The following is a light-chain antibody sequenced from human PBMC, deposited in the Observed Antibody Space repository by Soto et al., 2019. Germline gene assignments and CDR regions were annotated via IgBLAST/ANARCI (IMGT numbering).Light chain of an antibody. CDR3: QNYDNAPLT. CDR1: QSLLHSNGYNY. J-gene: IGKJ3*01. V-gene: IGKV1-27*01. CDR2: TAS. Sequence: MTQSPLSLPVTPGEPASISCRSSQSLLHSNGYNYLAWYQQKPGKVPKLLIYTASTLQSGVPSLFSGSGSGTDFTLTISSLQPEDVATYYCQNYDNAPLTSGRGTKVDI.